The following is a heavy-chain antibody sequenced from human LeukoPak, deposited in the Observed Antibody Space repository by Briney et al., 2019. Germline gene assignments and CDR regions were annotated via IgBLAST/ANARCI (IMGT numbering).Heavy chain of an antibody. CDR2: ISGSGGST. D-gene: IGHD6-19*01. CDR3: AKYPRQWLVSYYFDY. J-gene: IGHJ4*02. Sequence: GGSLRLSCAASGFTVSSNYMSWVRQAPGKGLEWVSAISGSGGSTYYADSVKGRFTISRDNSKNTLYLQMNSLRAEDTAVYYCAKYPRQWLVSYYFDYWGQGTLVTVSS. CDR1: GFTVSSNY. V-gene: IGHV3-23*01.